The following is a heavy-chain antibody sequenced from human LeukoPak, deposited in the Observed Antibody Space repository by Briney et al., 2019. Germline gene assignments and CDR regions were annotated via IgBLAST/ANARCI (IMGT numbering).Heavy chain of an antibody. CDR2: IYYSGST. CDR1: GGSISSSSYY. J-gene: IGHJ4*02. Sequence: SETLSLTCTVSGGSISSSSYYWSWIRQPPGKGLEWIGSIYYSGSTYYNPSLKSRVTISVDTSKNQFSLKLSSVTAADTAVYYCASTWGPLVGATQWGFDYWGQGTLVTVSS. V-gene: IGHV4-39*01. CDR3: ASTWGPLVGATQWGFDY. D-gene: IGHD1-26*01.